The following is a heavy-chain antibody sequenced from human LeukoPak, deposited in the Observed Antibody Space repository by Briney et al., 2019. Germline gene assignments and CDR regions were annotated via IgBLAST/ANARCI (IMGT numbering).Heavy chain of an antibody. Sequence: ASVTVSCTASGYTFTSYAIHWVRQAPGQRLEWMGWISAGNGNTKYSQNFQGRVTFISNTSATTAFMELSSPRSEDAAVYYCARDSGSGSNDYWGQGTLVTVSS. CDR2: ISAGNGNT. J-gene: IGHJ4*02. CDR1: GYTFTSYA. V-gene: IGHV1-3*01. CDR3: ARDSGSGSNDY. D-gene: IGHD1-26*01.